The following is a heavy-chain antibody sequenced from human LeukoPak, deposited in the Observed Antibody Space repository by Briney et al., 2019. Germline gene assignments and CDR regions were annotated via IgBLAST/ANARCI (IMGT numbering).Heavy chain of an antibody. CDR2: IYTSGST. D-gene: IGHD2-15*01. V-gene: IGHV4-4*07. Sequence: SETLSLTCTASGGSISSYYWSWIRQPAGKGLEWIARIYTSGSTNYNAALKSRLPRSVATSKNQFSLKLSSVTAADTAVYYCARDPTVVAGMDVWGQGTTVTVSS. CDR3: ARDPTVVAGMDV. J-gene: IGHJ6*02. CDR1: GGSISSYY.